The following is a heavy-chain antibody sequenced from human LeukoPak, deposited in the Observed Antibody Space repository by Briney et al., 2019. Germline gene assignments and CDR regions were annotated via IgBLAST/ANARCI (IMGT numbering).Heavy chain of an antibody. V-gene: IGHV3-7*01. CDR3: XXXXXXWXGAKEIGDY. CDR1: GFTFSTYW. J-gene: IGHJ4*02. Sequence: PGGSLRLSCAASGFTFSTYWMSWVRQAPGKGLEWVANIKQDGSEKYYVDSVKGQFTISRDNAKNSLYLQMNSLRAEDTAVYYXXXXXXXWXGAKEIGDYWGQGTLVTVSS. CDR2: IKQDGSEK. D-gene: IGHD4/OR15-4a*01.